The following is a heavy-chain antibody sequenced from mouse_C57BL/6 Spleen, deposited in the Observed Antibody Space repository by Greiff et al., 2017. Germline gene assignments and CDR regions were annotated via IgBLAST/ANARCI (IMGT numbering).Heavy chain of an antibody. D-gene: IGHD2-1*01. V-gene: IGHV1-72*01. CDR1: GYTFTSYW. CDR3: ARYGNYVNHFDY. CDR2: IDPNSGGT. J-gene: IGHJ2*01. Sequence: QVQLKQPGAELVKPGASVKVSCKASGYTFTSYWMHWVKQRPGRGLEWIGRIDPNSGGTKYNEKFKSKATLTVDKPSSTAYMQLSSLTSEDSAVYYCARYGNYVNHFDYWGQGTTLTVSS.